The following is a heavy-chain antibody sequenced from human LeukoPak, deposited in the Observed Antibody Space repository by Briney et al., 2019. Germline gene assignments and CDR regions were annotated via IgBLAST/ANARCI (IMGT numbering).Heavy chain of an antibody. Sequence: GGSLRLSCAASGFSFSTYWMHWVRQVPGTGPVWVSRTNADGSITDYTDSVKGRFTISRDNAKDTLYLQMNSLRPEDTAVYYCGRDLGGRGGAWGQGALVTVSS. CDR1: GFSFSTYW. CDR2: TNADGSIT. CDR3: GRDLGGRGGA. V-gene: IGHV3-74*01. D-gene: IGHD3-16*01. J-gene: IGHJ5*02.